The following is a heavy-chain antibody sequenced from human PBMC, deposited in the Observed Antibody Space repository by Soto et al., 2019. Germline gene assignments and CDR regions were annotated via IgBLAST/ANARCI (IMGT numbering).Heavy chain of an antibody. V-gene: IGHV4-34*01. D-gene: IGHD1-26*01. CDR2: INHSGST. CDR1: GGSFSGYY. CDR3: AGRGALVFDF. J-gene: IGHJ4*02. Sequence: QVQLQQWGAGLLKPSETLSLTCAVYGGSFSGYYWFWIRQPPGKGLEWIGEINHSGSTTYNPSLKSRVTLSVDTYKNHFSLKLSSVTAADTAVYYCAGRGALVFDFWGQGTLVTVSS.